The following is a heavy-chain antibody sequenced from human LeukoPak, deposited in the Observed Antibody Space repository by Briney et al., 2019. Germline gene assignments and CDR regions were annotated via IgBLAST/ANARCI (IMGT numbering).Heavy chain of an antibody. CDR3: ASNYESSGYYLDSHFDY. J-gene: IGHJ4*02. CDR1: GGTFSSYT. V-gene: IGHV1-69*02. Sequence: GASVKVSCKASGGTFSSYTISWVRQAPGQGLEWMGRIIPILGIANYAQKFQGRVTITADKSTSTAYMELSSLRSEDTAVYYCASNYESSGYYLDSHFDYWGQGTLVTVSS. D-gene: IGHD3-22*01. CDR2: IIPILGIA.